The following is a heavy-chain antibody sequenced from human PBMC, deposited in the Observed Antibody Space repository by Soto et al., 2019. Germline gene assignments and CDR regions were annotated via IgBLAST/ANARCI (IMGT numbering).Heavy chain of an antibody. CDR2: ISSDGGNQ. Sequence: QVQLVESGGGVVQPGRSLRLSCAASGFTFSNYGMHWVRQAPGKGLEWVAVISSDGGNQYNADSVKGRFTISRDNSKKTLYLQMNSLRPEDTAVYFCAKDRQGSGTYFRGPPPPDYWGQGTLVTVSS. CDR3: AKDRQGSGTYFRGPPPPDY. D-gene: IGHD1-26*01. J-gene: IGHJ4*02. CDR1: GFTFSNYG. V-gene: IGHV3-30*18.